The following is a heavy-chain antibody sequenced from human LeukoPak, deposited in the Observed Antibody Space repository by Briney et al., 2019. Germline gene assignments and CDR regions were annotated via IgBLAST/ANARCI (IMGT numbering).Heavy chain of an antibody. Sequence: GASVKVSCKASGLTFTSSAVQWVRQARGQRLEWIGWIVVGSGNTNYAQKFQERVTITRDMSTSTAYMELSSLRSEDTAVYYCAVAYVDTAMGGIDYWGQGTLVTVSS. V-gene: IGHV1-58*01. CDR2: IVVGSGNT. J-gene: IGHJ4*02. CDR3: AVAYVDTAMGGIDY. D-gene: IGHD5-18*01. CDR1: GLTFTSSA.